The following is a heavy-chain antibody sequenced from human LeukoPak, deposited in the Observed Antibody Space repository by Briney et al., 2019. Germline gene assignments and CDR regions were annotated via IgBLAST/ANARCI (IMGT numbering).Heavy chain of an antibody. CDR2: INHSGST. V-gene: IGHV4-34*01. CDR1: GGSFSGYY. D-gene: IGHD2-8*01. Sequence: SETLSLTCAVYGGSFSGYYWSWIRQPPGKGLEWIGEINHSGSTNYNPPLKSRVTISVDTSKNQFSLKLSSVTAADTAVYYCARVGYCTNGVCYRPYYYYYYMDVWGKGTTVTVSS. CDR3: ARVGYCTNGVCYRPYYYYYYMDV. J-gene: IGHJ6*03.